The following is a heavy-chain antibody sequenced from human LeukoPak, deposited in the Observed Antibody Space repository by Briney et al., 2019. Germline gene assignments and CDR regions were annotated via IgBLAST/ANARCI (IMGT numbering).Heavy chain of an antibody. CDR3: ARAPPYYYDSSGYYYPFNFDY. J-gene: IGHJ4*02. Sequence: ASVKVSCKASGYTFTSYGISWVRQAPGQGLEWMGWISAHNGNTNYAQKLQGRVTMTTDTSTSTAYMELRSLRSDDTAVYYCARAPPYYYDSSGYYYPFNFDYWGQGTLVTVSS. CDR2: ISAHNGNT. V-gene: IGHV1-18*01. D-gene: IGHD3-22*01. CDR1: GYTFTSYG.